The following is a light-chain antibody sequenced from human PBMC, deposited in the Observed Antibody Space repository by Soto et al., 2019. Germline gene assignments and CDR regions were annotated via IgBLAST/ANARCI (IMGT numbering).Light chain of an antibody. V-gene: IGKV3-15*01. CDR3: QQYHNWPA. J-gene: IGKJ1*01. Sequence: TNSPPNLYLSQMDHDSFSFMASQSVFSSLAWYQQKPGQAPRLLIYGAATRATGIPGRFSGSGSGTEFTLTISSLQSEDFAVYYCQQYHNWPAFGQGTKVDIK. CDR2: GAA. CDR1: QSVFSS.